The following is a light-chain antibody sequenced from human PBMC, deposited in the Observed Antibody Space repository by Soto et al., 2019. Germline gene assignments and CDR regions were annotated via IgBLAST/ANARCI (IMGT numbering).Light chain of an antibody. Sequence: DIQMTQSPSTLSASVGDRVIITCRASQTVERWMAWYQQKPGKAPKLLIYDASNLETGVPSRFSGSGSGTDFTFTISSLQPEDIATYYCQQYDNLPLTFGPGTKVDIK. CDR3: QQYDNLPLT. CDR2: DAS. CDR1: QTVERW. J-gene: IGKJ3*01. V-gene: IGKV1-33*01.